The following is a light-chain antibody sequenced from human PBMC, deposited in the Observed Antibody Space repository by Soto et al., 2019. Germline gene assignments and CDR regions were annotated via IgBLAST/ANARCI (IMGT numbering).Light chain of an antibody. CDR1: QSISSW. CDR2: KPS. V-gene: IGKV1-5*03. J-gene: IGKJ1*01. CDR3: QKYSSYSRT. Sequence: DIELTQSPSTLSSSVGDRATITCRASQSISSWLAWYQQKPGQAPKLLIYKPSSIAIGVPSRFSGSGSGTEFTISIRILQPYDFENYYCQKYSSYSRTFGQGTKVEIK.